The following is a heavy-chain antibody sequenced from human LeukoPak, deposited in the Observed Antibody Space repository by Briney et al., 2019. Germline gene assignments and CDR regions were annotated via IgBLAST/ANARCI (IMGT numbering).Heavy chain of an antibody. CDR2: INHSGYT. J-gene: IGHJ4*02. D-gene: IGHD3-10*01. CDR3: ARLGSRVV. Sequence: KSGGSLRLSCEASGFTFSNAWMSWVRQPPGKGLEWIGEINHSGYTNYNPSLKSRVTMSVDTSKNQFSLKLNSMTAADTAVYYCARLGSRVVWGQGILVTVSS. V-gene: IGHV4-34*01. CDR1: GFTFSNAW.